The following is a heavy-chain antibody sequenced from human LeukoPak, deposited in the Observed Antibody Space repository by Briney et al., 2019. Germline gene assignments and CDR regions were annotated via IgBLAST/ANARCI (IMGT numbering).Heavy chain of an antibody. D-gene: IGHD3-3*01. CDR1: GFTFSSYG. CDR3: ARDYDFWSGPDY. CDR2: ISYDGSNK. V-gene: IGHV3-30*19. Sequence: PGGPLRLSCAASGFTFSSYGMHWVRQAPGKGLEWVAVISYDGSNKYYADSVKGRFTISRDNSKNTLYLQMNSLRAEDTAVYYCARDYDFWSGPDYWGQGTLVTVSS. J-gene: IGHJ4*02.